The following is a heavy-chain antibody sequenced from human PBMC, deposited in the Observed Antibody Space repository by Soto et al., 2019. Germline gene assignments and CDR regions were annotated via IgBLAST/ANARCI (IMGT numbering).Heavy chain of an antibody. CDR3: AGRAYYDFWSGYYRINY. CDR2: INHSGST. D-gene: IGHD3-3*01. CDR1: GGSISSGGYY. J-gene: IGHJ4*02. Sequence: SETLSLTCTVSGGSISSGGYYWSWIRQHPGKGLEWIGEINHSGSTNYNPSLKSRVTISVDTSKNQFSLKLSSVTAADTAVYYCAGRAYYDFWSGYYRINYWGQGTLVTVSS. V-gene: IGHV4-39*07.